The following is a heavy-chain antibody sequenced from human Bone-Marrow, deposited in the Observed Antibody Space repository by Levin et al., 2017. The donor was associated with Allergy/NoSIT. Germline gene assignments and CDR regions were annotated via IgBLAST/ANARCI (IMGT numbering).Heavy chain of an antibody. CDR1: GFTFSSFA. D-gene: IGHD6-19*01. J-gene: IGHJ4*02. CDR2: ISGSGEGT. CDR3: EKRGAVPGRPMEYLFDY. Sequence: GGSLRLSCAASGFTFSSFAMSWVRQAPGRGLEWVSAISGSGEGTFYADSVKDRFIISRDNSKNTLSLEMRTLRGDDTATYDCEKRGAVPGRPMEYLFDYWGQGTPVTVSS. V-gene: IGHV3-23*01.